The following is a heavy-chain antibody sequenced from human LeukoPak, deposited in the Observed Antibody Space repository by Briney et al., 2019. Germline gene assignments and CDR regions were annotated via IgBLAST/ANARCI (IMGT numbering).Heavy chain of an antibody. J-gene: IGHJ6*02. CDR1: GFTFSSYW. Sequence: GGSLRLSCAASGFTFSSYWMNWARQAPGKGLEWVASINHNGNVNYYVDSVKGRFTISRDNAKNSLYLQMSNLRAEDTAVYFCARGGGLDVWGQGATVTISS. D-gene: IGHD3-16*01. V-gene: IGHV3-7*03. CDR2: INHNGNVN. CDR3: ARGGGLDV.